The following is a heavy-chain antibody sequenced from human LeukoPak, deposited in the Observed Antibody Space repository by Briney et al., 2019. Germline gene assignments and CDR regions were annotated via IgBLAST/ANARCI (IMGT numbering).Heavy chain of an antibody. CDR2: IIPIFGTA. V-gene: IGHV1-69*05. D-gene: IGHD2-2*01. J-gene: IGHJ6*03. CDR1: GGTFSSYA. Sequence: PAASVKVSCKASGGTFSSYAISWVRQAPGQGLEWMGGIIPIFGTANYAQKFQGRVTITTDESTSTAYMELSSLRSEDTAVYYCARSTVVVPAAISDDYSNYGRNYYYYMDVWGKGTTVTVSS. CDR3: ARSTVVVPAAISDDYSNYGRNYYYYMDV.